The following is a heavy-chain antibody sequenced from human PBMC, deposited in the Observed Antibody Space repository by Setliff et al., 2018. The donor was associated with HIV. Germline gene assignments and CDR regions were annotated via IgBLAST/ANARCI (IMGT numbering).Heavy chain of an antibody. CDR3: ARDSGWWQIDY. CDR1: GGSIYSRGFF. D-gene: IGHD6-19*01. J-gene: IGHJ4*02. CDR2: ISYRGEN. V-gene: IGHV4-39*02. Sequence: PSETLSLTCTVSGGSIYSRGFFWGWVRQPPGKGLEWIGCISYRGENHYNPSFMSRVAISADTSKDQYSLNLRSVTASDTAVYYCARDSGWWQIDYWGQGTLVTVSS.